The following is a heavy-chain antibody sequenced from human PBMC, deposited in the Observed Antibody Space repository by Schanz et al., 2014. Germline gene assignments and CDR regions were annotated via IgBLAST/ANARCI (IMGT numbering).Heavy chain of an antibody. V-gene: IGHV1-46*01. CDR3: ARGRGCTGGSCYSWFDL. CDR2: INPSGGST. J-gene: IGHJ5*02. Sequence: QAQLVQSGAEVKRPGASVKVSCKASGYTFSTYVVVCVRQAPGQGLEWMGIINPSGGSTRYGQKFQGRITVTTDTSTSTVYLELSSLRSEDTAVYYCARGRGCTGGSCYSWFDLWGQGTLVIVSS. D-gene: IGHD2-15*01. CDR1: GYTFSTYV.